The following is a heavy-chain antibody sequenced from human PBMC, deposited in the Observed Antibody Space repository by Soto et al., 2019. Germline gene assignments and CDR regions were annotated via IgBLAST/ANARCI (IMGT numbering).Heavy chain of an antibody. CDR1: GFNFSANY. J-gene: IGHJ3*02. CDR3: AKIHLGRRAFDI. V-gene: IGHV3-11*06. CDR2: ISSSSRDT. Sequence: GGSLRLSCAASGFNFSANYMSWVRQAPGKGLEWISYISSSSRDTEYADSVKGRFMISRDNAKNSLYLQMNSLRAEDTAVYYCAKIHLGRRAFDIWGQGTMVTVSS.